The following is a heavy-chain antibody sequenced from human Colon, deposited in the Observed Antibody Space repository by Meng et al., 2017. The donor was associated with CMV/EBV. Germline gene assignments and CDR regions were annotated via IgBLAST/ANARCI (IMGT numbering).Heavy chain of an antibody. CDR3: AKGRGPAPFDH. V-gene: IGHV3-23*01. CDR1: GFTFSSYA. D-gene: IGHD2-2*01. CDR2: ISGSGGST. Sequence: GESLKISCAASGFTFSSYAMSWVRQAPGKGLEWVSAISGSGGSTYYADSVKGRFTISRDNSKNTLYVQMNSRRAEDTAIYYCAKGRGPAPFDHWGQGILVTVSS. J-gene: IGHJ4*02.